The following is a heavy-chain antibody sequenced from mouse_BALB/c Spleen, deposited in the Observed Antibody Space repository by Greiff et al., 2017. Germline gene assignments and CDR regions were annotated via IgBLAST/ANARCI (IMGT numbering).Heavy chain of an antibody. CDR2: INSNGGST. D-gene: IGHD1-1*01. Sequence: EVKLVESGGGLVQPGGSLKLSCAASGFTFSSYGMSWVRQTPDKRLELVATINSNGGSTYYPDSVKGRFTISRDNAKNTLYLQMSSLKSEDTAMYYCARDIYYGSSGFAYWGQGTLVTVSA. J-gene: IGHJ3*01. V-gene: IGHV5-6-3*01. CDR1: GFTFSSYG. CDR3: ARDIYYGSSGFAY.